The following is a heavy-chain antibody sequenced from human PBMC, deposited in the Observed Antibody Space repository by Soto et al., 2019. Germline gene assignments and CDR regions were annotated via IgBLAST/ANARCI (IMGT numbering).Heavy chain of an antibody. V-gene: IGHV1-24*01. CDR3: ARGLSTPLY. CDR1: GYTHTDLS. Sequence: ASVKVSCKVSGYTHTDLSMHWVRQAPGKGLEWMGGFDPEDGNTGYAQKFQGRVTMTRNTSISTAYMELSSLRSEDTAVYYCARGLSTPLYWGQGTLVTVSS. J-gene: IGHJ4*02. D-gene: IGHD4-17*01. CDR2: FDPEDGNT.